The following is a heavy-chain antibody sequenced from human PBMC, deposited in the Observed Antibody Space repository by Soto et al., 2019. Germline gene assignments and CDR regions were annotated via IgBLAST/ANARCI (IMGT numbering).Heavy chain of an antibody. D-gene: IGHD1-1*01. CDR3: ARATGTGFPNYYYYGMDV. CDR2: IGTAGDT. V-gene: IGHV3-13*01. CDR1: GFTFSSYD. Sequence: EVQLVESGGGLVQPGGSLRLSCAASGFTFSSYDMHWVRQATGKGLEWVSAIGTAGDTYYPGSVKGRFTISRENAKNSLYLQMNSLRAGDTAVYYCARATGTGFPNYYYYGMDVWGQGTTVTVSS. J-gene: IGHJ6*02.